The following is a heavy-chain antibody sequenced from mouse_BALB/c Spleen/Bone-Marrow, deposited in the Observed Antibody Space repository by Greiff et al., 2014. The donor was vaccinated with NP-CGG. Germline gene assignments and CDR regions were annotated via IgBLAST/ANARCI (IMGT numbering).Heavy chain of an antibody. CDR1: GFNIKDTY. V-gene: IGHV14-3*02. D-gene: IGHD2-4*01. J-gene: IGHJ2*01. Sequence: VQLKHSGAELVKPGASVKLSCTASGFNIKDTYMHWVKQRPEQGLEWIGRIDPANGNIKYDPKFQGKATITADTSSNTAYLQLSSLTSEDTAVYYCASYDYGYYFDYWGQGTTLTVSS. CDR3: ASYDYGYYFDY. CDR2: IDPANGNI.